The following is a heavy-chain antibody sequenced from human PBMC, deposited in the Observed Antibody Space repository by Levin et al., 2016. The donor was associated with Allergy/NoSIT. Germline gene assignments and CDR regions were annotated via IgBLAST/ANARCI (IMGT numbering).Heavy chain of an antibody. CDR1: GGSISSGAYY. CDR2: IYYSGNT. V-gene: IGHV4-31*03. Sequence: SETLSLTCTVSGGSISSGAYYWSWIRQHPGKGLEWIGYIYYSGNTYYNPSLKSRVTISVDTSKNQFSLRLSSVTAADTAVYYCARAWFGYGSGQKSTNNWFDPWGQGSLVTVSS. J-gene: IGHJ5*02. D-gene: IGHD3-10*01. CDR3: ARAWFGYGSGQKSTNNWFDP.